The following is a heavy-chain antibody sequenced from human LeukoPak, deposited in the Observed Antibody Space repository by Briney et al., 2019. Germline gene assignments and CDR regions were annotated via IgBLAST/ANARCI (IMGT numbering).Heavy chain of an antibody. Sequence: GGSLRLSCAASGFTFSSYWMHWVRQAPGKGLEWVAFIRYDGSNKYYADSVKGRFTISRDNSKNTLYLQMNSLRAEDTAVYYCAKEFKRYYDSSGYFDYWGQGTLVTVSS. D-gene: IGHD3-22*01. J-gene: IGHJ4*02. CDR2: IRYDGSNK. CDR3: AKEFKRYYDSSGYFDY. CDR1: GFTFSSYW. V-gene: IGHV3-30*02.